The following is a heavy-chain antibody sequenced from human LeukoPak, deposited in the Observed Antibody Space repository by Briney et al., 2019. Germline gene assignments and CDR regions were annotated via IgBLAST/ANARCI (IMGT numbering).Heavy chain of an antibody. J-gene: IGHJ4*02. CDR1: GFTFNSYA. Sequence: GGSLRLSCAASGFTFNSYAMSWVRQAPEKGLEWVATFSGRGGGTYYAGSVKGRFTTSRDDSNNTLYLQMNSLRAEDMTVYYCAKDLGRYRNNYFDYWGQGTLVTVSS. D-gene: IGHD1-26*01. CDR3: AKDLGRYRNNYFDY. V-gene: IGHV3-23*01. CDR2: FSGRGGGT.